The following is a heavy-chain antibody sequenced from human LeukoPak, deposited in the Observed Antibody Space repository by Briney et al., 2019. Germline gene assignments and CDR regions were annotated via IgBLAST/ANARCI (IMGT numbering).Heavy chain of an antibody. D-gene: IGHD6-13*01. CDR3: AKEPLPYYSSSYFDY. CDR1: GFTFSSYG. Sequence: PGGSLRLSCAASGFTFSSYGMHRVRQAPGKGLEWVAFIRYDGSNKYYADSVKGRFTISRDNSKNTLYLQMNSLRAEDTAVYYCAKEPLPYYSSSYFDYWGQGTLVTVSS. V-gene: IGHV3-30*02. CDR2: IRYDGSNK. J-gene: IGHJ4*02.